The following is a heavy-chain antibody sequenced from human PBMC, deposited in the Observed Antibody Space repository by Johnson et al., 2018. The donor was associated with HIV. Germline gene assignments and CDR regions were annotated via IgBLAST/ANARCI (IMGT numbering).Heavy chain of an antibody. CDR3: AREGIWYCSGGSCYGAFDI. CDR1: GFTFSSYG. J-gene: IGHJ3*02. Sequence: QVQLVESGGGLVQPGGSLRLSCAASGFTFSSYGMHWVRQAPGKGLEWVAFIRYDGSNKYYADSVKGRFTISRDNSKNTLYLQMNSLRADDTAVYYCAREGIWYCSGGSCYGAFDIWGQGTMVTVSS. CDR2: IRYDGSNK. D-gene: IGHD2-15*01. V-gene: IGHV3-30*02.